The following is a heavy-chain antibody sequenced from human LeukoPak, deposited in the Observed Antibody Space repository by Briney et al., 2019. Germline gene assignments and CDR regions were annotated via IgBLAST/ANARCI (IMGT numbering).Heavy chain of an antibody. CDR3: ARERILPPPGHRKIDY. CDR2: INPSGGST. V-gene: IGHV1-46*01. Sequence: ASVKVSCKASGYTFTSYYMHWVRQAPGQGLEWMRIINPSGGSTSYAQKFQGRVTMTRDMSTSTVYMELSSLRSEDTAVYYCARERILPPPGHRKIDYWGQGTLVTVSS. D-gene: IGHD2/OR15-2a*01. CDR1: GYTFTSYY. J-gene: IGHJ4*02.